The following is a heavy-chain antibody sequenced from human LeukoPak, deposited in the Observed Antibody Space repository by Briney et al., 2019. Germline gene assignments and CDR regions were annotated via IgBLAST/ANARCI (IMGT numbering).Heavy chain of an antibody. Sequence: GGSLRLSCAVSEFTFSSYAMSWVRQAPGKGLEWVSAISGSGGSTYYADSVEGRFTISRDNAKNSLYLQMNSLRAEDTAVYYCARNRGTCSGGSCYGLYYGMDVWGQGTTVTVSS. J-gene: IGHJ6*02. V-gene: IGHV3-23*01. CDR2: ISGSGGST. CDR3: ARNRGTCSGGSCYGLYYGMDV. D-gene: IGHD2-15*01. CDR1: EFTFSSYA.